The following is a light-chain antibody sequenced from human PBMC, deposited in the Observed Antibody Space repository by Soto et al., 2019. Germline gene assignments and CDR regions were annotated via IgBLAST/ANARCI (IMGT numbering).Light chain of an antibody. CDR3: GTWDSSLRGV. J-gene: IGLJ1*01. V-gene: IGLV1-51*01. CDR1: TSNIGYNY. CDR2: DNN. Sequence: QSVLTQPPSVSAAPGQKVTISCSGSTSNIGYNYVSGYQQLPGTAPKLLIYDNNKRPSGIPDRFSGSQSGTSATLDITGLQTGDEADYYCGTWDSSLRGVFGTGTKVTVL.